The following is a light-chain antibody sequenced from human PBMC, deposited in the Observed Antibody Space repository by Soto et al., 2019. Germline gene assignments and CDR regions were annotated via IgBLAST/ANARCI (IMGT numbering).Light chain of an antibody. CDR1: STKIGRNS. V-gene: IGLV1-44*01. CDR3: AACDDSLSGWV. J-gene: IGLJ3*02. Sequence: QSVLTQPPSASGTPGQRVSISCSGSSTKIGRNSISWYQNLPGTAPKLLIYTNNQRPSGVPARFSGSKSGTSASLAISGLQSEDEADYYCAACDDSLSGWVFGGGTKVTVL. CDR2: TNN.